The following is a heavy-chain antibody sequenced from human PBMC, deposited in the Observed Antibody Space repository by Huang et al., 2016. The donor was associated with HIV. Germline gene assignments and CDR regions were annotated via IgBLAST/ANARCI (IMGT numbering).Heavy chain of an antibody. D-gene: IGHD1-20*01. CDR2: IYYSGNI. CDR3: ARPLTGTTALGY. J-gene: IGHJ4*02. V-gene: IGHV4-39*01. CDR1: GSSISSSYY. Sequence: QLQLQESGPGLVKPSETLSLTCTVSGSSISSSYYWGWIRQPPGKGLEWIGNIYYSGNISYNPSLKSLVTISVDTSKNHISLKVDSVTAADTAVYYCARPLTGTTALGYWGQGTLVTVSS.